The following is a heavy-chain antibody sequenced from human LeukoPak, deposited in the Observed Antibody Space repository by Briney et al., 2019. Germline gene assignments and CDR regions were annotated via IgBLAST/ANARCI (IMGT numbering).Heavy chain of an antibody. CDR1: GFTFSSYG. D-gene: IGHD4-17*01. Sequence: GGSLRLSCAASGFTFSSYGMHWVRQAPGKGLERVAVIWYDGSNKYYADSVKGRFTISRDNSKNTLYLQMNSLRAEDTAVYYCARGYGDKATNLYYYYGMDVWGQGTTVTVSS. J-gene: IGHJ6*02. CDR3: ARGYGDKATNLYYYYGMDV. CDR2: IWYDGSNK. V-gene: IGHV3-33*01.